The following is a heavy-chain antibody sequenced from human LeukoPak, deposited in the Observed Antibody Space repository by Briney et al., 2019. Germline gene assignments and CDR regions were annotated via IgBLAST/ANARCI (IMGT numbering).Heavy chain of an antibody. J-gene: IGHJ4*02. CDR1: GYTFTSYG. D-gene: IGHD6-13*01. Sequence: GSVKVSCKASGYTFTSYGISWVRQAPGQGLEWMGWISAYNGNTNYEQKLQGRVTMTTDTSTSTAYMELRSLRSDDTAVYYCARAKTYSSSWYVGYYFDYWGQGTLVSVS. CDR3: ARAKTYSSSWYVGYYFDY. CDR2: ISAYNGNT. V-gene: IGHV1-18*01.